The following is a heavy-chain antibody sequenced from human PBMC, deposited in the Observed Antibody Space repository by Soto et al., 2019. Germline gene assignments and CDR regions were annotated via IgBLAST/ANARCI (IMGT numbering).Heavy chain of an antibody. CDR1: GVTFSSYA. V-gene: IGHV1-69*06. Sequence: SVKVSCKASGVTFSSYAISWVRQAPGQGLEWMGGIIPIFGTANYAQKFQGRVTITADKSTSTAYMELSSLRSEDTAVYYCARMIAARLSRSLNWFDPWGQGTLVTVSS. CDR3: ARMIAARLSRSLNWFDP. J-gene: IGHJ5*02. D-gene: IGHD6-6*01. CDR2: IIPIFGTA.